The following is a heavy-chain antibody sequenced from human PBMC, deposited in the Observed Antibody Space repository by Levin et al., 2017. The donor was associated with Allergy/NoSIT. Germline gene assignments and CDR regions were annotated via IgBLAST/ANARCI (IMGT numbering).Heavy chain of an antibody. J-gene: IGHJ4*02. CDR2: ISTDGNNE. D-gene: IGHD3-22*01. CDR1: GLTFSDSA. CDR3: ARTHGDRSGYYHDY. V-gene: IGHV3-30*04. Sequence: LSLTCAASGLTFSDSAMHWVRQAPDTGLEWVAVISTDGNNEYYADSVKGRFTISRDISKNTLYLQMSSLRAEDTAVYFCARTHGDRSGYYHDYWGQGTLVTVSS.